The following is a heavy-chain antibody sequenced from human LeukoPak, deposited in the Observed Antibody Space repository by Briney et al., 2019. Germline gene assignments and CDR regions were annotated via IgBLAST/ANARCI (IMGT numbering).Heavy chain of an antibody. D-gene: IGHD3-22*01. Sequence: GGSLRLSCAASGFTFSSYSMNWVRQAPGKGLEWVSSISSSSSYIYYADSVKGRFTISRDNAKNSLYLQMNSLGAEDTAVYYCARDRKDSSGYHSSGMDVWGQGTTVTVSS. CDR1: GFTFSSYS. V-gene: IGHV3-21*01. CDR3: ARDRKDSSGYHSSGMDV. J-gene: IGHJ6*02. CDR2: ISSSSSYI.